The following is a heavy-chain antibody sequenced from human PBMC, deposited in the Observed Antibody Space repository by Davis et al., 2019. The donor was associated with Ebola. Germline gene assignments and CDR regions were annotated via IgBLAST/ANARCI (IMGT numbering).Heavy chain of an antibody. CDR2: IIPIFGTA. Sequence: SVKVSCKASGGTFSSYAISWVRQAPGQGLEWMGEIIPIFGTANYAQKFRGRVTISADESTSTAYMELSSLRSDDTAVYYCATVQTGYYYDSSDSPSWFDPWGQGTLVTVSS. V-gene: IGHV1-69*13. CDR3: ATVQTGYYYDSSDSPSWFDP. D-gene: IGHD3-22*01. CDR1: GGTFSSYA. J-gene: IGHJ5*02.